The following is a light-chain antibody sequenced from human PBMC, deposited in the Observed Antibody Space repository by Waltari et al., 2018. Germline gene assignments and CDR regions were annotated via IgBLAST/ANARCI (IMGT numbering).Light chain of an antibody. Sequence: QSALTQTATVSGSPGQSITISCTGTTSDVGKYNLVSWYQQHPGKAPTLIIYDVNKRPSGVSNRFSGSKSGNTASLTLSGLQAADEADYYCCSYAGSAISVFGGGTKVTVL. CDR1: TSDVGKYNL. CDR2: DVN. J-gene: IGLJ3*02. V-gene: IGLV2-23*02. CDR3: CSYAGSAISV.